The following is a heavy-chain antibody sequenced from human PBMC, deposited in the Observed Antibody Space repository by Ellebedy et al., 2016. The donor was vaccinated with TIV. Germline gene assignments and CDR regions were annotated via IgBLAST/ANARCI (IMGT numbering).Heavy chain of an antibody. D-gene: IGHD6-13*01. CDR2: ILPVFGTA. J-gene: IGHJ6*02. Sequence: ASVKVSCKASGGTFRGYSITWVREAPGQGLEWMGGILPVFGTANYAQKFQGRVTITADDSTDTAYMDLSSMTYDDTAVYYCARGRAAGTYYYGMDVWGQGTTVTVSS. CDR3: ARGRAAGTYYYGMDV. CDR1: GGTFRGYS. V-gene: IGHV1-69*13.